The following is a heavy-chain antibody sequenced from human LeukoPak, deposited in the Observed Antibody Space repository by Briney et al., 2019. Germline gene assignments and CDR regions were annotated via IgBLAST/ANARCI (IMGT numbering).Heavy chain of an antibody. D-gene: IGHD3-22*01. V-gene: IGHV3-74*01. J-gene: IGHJ4*02. CDR3: TRVMTIDYYDTSGYYY. CDR1: GFTFSRYW. CDR2: INSDGSST. Sequence: PGGSLRLSCAASGFTFSRYWTHWVRQAPGKGLVWVSRINSDGSSTNYADAVKGRFTVSRDNAKNTLYLQMNSLRAEDTAVYYCTRVMTIDYYDTSGYYYWGQGTLVTVSS.